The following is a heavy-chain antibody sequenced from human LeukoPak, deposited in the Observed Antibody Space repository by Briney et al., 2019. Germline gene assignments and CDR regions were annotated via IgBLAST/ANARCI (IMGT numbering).Heavy chain of an antibody. CDR1: GFTFSSYW. D-gene: IGHD3-10*01. CDR2: INSDGTRS. V-gene: IGHV3-74*01. Sequence: GGSLRLSCAASGFTFSSYWMHWVRQAPGKGLVWVSRINSDGTRSIYADSVKGRFIISRDNAKNTLYLQMNSLRAEDTAVYYCASAELPYCWGQGTLVTVSS. CDR3: ASAELPYC. J-gene: IGHJ4*02.